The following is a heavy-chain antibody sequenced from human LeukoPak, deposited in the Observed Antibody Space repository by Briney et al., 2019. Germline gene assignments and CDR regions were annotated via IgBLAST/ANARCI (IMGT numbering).Heavy chain of an antibody. D-gene: IGHD5-18*01. V-gene: IGHV4-59*01. CDR3: ARAGYSFGYYFDY. Sequence: PSETLSLTCTVSGGSIRSYYWTWIRQPPGKGLEWIGYIYYSGSTNYNPSLKSRVTISVDTSKNQFSLKVSSVTAADTAVYYCARAGYSFGYYFDYWGQGTLVTVSS. CDR2: IYYSGST. J-gene: IGHJ4*02. CDR1: GGSIRSYY.